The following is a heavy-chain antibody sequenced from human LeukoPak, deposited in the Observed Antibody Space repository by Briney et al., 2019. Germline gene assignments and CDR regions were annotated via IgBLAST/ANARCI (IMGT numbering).Heavy chain of an antibody. D-gene: IGHD6-13*01. CDR3: AVPGIAAAGTQLDYYYYMDV. J-gene: IGHJ6*03. V-gene: IGHV1-69*13. Sequence: SVKVSCKASGGTFSSYAISWVRQAPGQGLEWMGGIIPIFGTANYAQKFQGRVTITADESTSTAYMELSSLRSEDTAVYYCAVPGIAAAGTQLDYYYYMDVWGKGTTGTVSS. CDR2: IIPIFGTA. CDR1: GGTFSSYA.